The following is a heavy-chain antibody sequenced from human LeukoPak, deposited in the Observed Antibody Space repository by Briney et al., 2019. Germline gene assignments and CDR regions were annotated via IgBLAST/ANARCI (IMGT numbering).Heavy chain of an antibody. CDR3: ARVVVVAATGRDYYYNGMDV. CDR2: IYYSGST. D-gene: IGHD2-15*01. V-gene: IGHV4-59*01. Sequence: SETLSLTCTVSGGSIGSYYWSWIRQPPGKGLEWIGYIYYSGSTNYNPSLKSRVTISVDTSKNQFSLKLSSVTAADTAVYYCARVVVVAATGRDYYYNGMDVWGQGTTVTVSS. J-gene: IGHJ6*02. CDR1: GGSIGSYY.